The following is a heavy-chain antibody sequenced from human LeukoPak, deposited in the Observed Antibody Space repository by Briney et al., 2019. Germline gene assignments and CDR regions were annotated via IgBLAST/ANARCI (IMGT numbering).Heavy chain of an antibody. Sequence: PGGSLRLSCAASGFTFSSYGMHWVRQAPGKGLEWVAFIRYDGSNKYYADSVKGRFTISRDNSKNSLYLQMNSLRTEDTALYYCAKGGYCSSTSCLDYWGQGTLVTVSS. CDR3: AKGGYCSSTSCLDY. CDR1: GFTFSSYG. CDR2: IRYDGSNK. J-gene: IGHJ4*02. D-gene: IGHD2-2*01. V-gene: IGHV3-30*02.